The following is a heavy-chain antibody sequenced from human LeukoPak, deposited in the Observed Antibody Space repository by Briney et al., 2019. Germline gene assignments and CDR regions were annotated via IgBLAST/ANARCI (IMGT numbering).Heavy chain of an antibody. CDR3: ARHLGLYNWNYNSWFDP. Sequence: SETLSLTCAVSGGSISSGGYSWSWIRQPPGKGLEWIGYISHSGSTYYNPSLKSRVTISVDRSKNHFSLELTSVTAADTAVYYCARHLGLYNWNYNSWFDPWGQGTLVTVSS. CDR1: GGSISSGGYS. V-gene: IGHV4-30-2*01. CDR2: ISHSGST. J-gene: IGHJ5*02. D-gene: IGHD1-7*01.